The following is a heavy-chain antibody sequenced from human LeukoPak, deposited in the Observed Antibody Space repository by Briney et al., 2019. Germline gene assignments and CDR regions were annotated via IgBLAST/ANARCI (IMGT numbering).Heavy chain of an antibody. Sequence: GGSLRLSCAAAGFTFNNAWMSWVRQAPGKGLEGGGRIKSKTDGGTTDYAAPVKGRFTISRDDSKNTLYLQMNSLKTEDTAVYYCTTGPSFALYWGQGTLVTVSS. CDR1: GFTFNNAW. CDR3: TTGPSFALY. V-gene: IGHV3-15*01. CDR2: IKSKTDGGTT. J-gene: IGHJ4*02. D-gene: IGHD2-21*01.